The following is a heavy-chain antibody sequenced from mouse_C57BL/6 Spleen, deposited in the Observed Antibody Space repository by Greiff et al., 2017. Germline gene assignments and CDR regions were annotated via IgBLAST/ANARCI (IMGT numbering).Heavy chain of an antibody. CDR2: ISSGGGYT. Sequence: EVMLVESGGDLVKPGGSLKLSCAASGFTFSSYGMSWVRQTPDKRLEWVATISSGGGYTYYPDSVTGRFTISSDNAKNTLYLQMSSLKSEDTAMYYCARQTAQPYAMDYWGQGTSVTVSS. J-gene: IGHJ4*01. CDR1: GFTFSSYG. CDR3: ARQTAQPYAMDY. D-gene: IGHD3-2*02. V-gene: IGHV5-6*01.